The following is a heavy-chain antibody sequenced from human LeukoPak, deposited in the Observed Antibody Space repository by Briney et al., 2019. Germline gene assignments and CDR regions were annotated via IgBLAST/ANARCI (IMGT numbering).Heavy chain of an antibody. J-gene: IGHJ4*02. D-gene: IGHD6-6*01. V-gene: IGHV3-53*01. Sequence: PGGSLRLSCAASGFTVSSSYMSWVRQAPGKGLQWVSIIYTDGITYYADSVKGRFTISRDISKNTLYLQMNSLRAEDTAVYYCARGLDFNLFDYWGQGTLVTVSS. CDR3: ARGLDFNLFDY. CDR2: IYTDGIT. CDR1: GFTVSSSY.